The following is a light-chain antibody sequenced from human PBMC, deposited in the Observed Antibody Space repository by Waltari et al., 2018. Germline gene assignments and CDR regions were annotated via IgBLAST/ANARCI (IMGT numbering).Light chain of an antibody. CDR2: AAS. V-gene: IGKV1-39*01. CDR3: QQSSRTPST. Sequence: DIQMTQSPSYLSASVGDRVTIICRASRSITTYLNRYQQKPGKAPKVLIYAASSLESGGPSRFSCSGSGTDFTLTITTLQPEDFATYYCQQSSRTPSTFGQGTRLQIK. CDR1: RSITTY. J-gene: IGKJ5*01.